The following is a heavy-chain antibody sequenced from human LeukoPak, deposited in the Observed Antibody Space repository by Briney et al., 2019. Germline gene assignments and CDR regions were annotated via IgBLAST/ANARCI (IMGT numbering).Heavy chain of an antibody. CDR1: GFTFSSYA. CDR2: ISGSGGST. Sequence: GGSLRLSCAASGFTFSSYAMSWVRQAPGKGLEWVSAISGSGGSTYYADSVKGRFTISRDNSKNTLYLQMNSLRAEDTAVYYCAKDLADYGDYEVVYYGMDVWGQGTTVTVSS. V-gene: IGHV3-23*01. CDR3: AKDLADYGDYEVVYYGMDV. J-gene: IGHJ6*02. D-gene: IGHD4-17*01.